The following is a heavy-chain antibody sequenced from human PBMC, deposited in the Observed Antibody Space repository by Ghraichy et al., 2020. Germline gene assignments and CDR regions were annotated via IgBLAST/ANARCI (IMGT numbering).Heavy chain of an antibody. D-gene: IGHD3-22*01. V-gene: IGHV4-4*07. CDR2: IYSSGST. CDR1: GGSISSYY. CDR3: ARDRVYDSSGYYRLYGMDV. J-gene: IGHJ6*02. Sequence: SQTLSLTCTVSGGSISSYYWSWIRQPAGKGLEWIGRIYSSGSTYYNPSLKSRVTMSVNTSKNQFSLKLSSVTAADTAVYYCARDRVYDSSGYYRLYGMDVWGHATTVTVSS.